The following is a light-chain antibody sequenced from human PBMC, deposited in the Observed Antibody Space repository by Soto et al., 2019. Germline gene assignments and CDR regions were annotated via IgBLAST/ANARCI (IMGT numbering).Light chain of an antibody. CDR2: KAS. CDR1: QSISSR. CDR3: LQYQSYWT. J-gene: IGKJ1*01. V-gene: IGKV1-5*03. Sequence: DIQMTQSPSTLSASVGDRVTITCRASQSISSRLAWYQQKPGKVPKLLIYKASSLESGVPSRFSGSGSGTEFTLTISSLQPDDFATYYCLQYQSYWTFGQGTKVEVK.